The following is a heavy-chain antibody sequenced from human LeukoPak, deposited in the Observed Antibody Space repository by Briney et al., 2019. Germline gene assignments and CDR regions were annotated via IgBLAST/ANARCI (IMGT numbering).Heavy chain of an antibody. CDR2: ISSSGGSI. J-gene: IGHJ4*02. D-gene: IGHD2-15*01. Sequence: GGSLRLSCAASGFTFDTYAMSWVRQAPGKGLEWVSGISSSGGSIYYADSVKGRFTISRDNAKHTLYLQMNSLRAEDRGVYYCAKGRCSGGSCYGRGFDYWGQGPLVSVSS. CDR3: AKGRCSGGSCYGRGFDY. V-gene: IGHV3-23*01. CDR1: GFTFDTYA.